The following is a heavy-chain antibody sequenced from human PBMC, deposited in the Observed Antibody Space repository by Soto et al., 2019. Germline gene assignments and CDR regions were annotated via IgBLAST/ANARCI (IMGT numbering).Heavy chain of an antibody. V-gene: IGHV1-69*01. CDR1: GGTFSSYA. Sequence: QVQLVQSGAEVKKPGSSVKVSCKASGGTFSSYAISWVRQAPGQGLEWMGGIIPIFGTANYAQKFQGRVTITADESTSTAYMELSSLRSEDTAVYYCARPPPARAGSKYYYCGMDVWGQGTTVTVSS. CDR2: IIPIFGTA. CDR3: ARPPPARAGSKYYYCGMDV. D-gene: IGHD6-6*01. J-gene: IGHJ6*02.